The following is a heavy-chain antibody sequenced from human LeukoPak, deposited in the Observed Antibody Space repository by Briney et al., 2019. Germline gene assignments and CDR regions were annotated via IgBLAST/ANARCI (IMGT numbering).Heavy chain of an antibody. J-gene: IGHJ3*02. D-gene: IGHD1-26*01. CDR1: GFTISAYE. CDR2: VGTGYDT. V-gene: IGHV3-13*01. CDR3: VRESAGMGAKAFDI. Sequence: GSLTLSCAASGFTISAYEMHWVRQVTGKLLEWVSAVGTGYDTFYSASVEGRFTISRENAKNSIYLQMNSLTAGDTALYYCVRESAGMGAKAFDIWGQGTMVTVSS.